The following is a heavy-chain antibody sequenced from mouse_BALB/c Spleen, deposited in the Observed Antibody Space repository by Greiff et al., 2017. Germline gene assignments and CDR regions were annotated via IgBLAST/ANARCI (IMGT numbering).Heavy chain of an antibody. CDR2: ISSGGSYT. CDR1: GFTFSSYT. D-gene: IGHD2-4*01. Sequence: EVQLVESGGGLVKPGGSLKLSCAASGFTFSSYTMSWVRQTPEKRLEWVATISSGGSYTYYPDSVKGRFTISRDNAKNTLYLQMSSLKSEDTAMYYCTRDRGLRREYYFDYWGQGTTLTVSS. J-gene: IGHJ2*01. CDR3: TRDRGLRREYYFDY. V-gene: IGHV5-6-4*01.